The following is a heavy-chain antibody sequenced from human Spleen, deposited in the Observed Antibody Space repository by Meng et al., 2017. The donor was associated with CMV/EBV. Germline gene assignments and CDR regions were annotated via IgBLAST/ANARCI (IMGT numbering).Heavy chain of an antibody. Sequence: GESLKISCAASGLIFSNYEMNWVRQAPGKGLEWISYISGSGNTKEYADSVRGRFTISRDNAKNSLYLQMNSLRAEDTAVYYCARGTRSSGSYWGQGTLVTVSS. D-gene: IGHD6-19*01. J-gene: IGHJ4*02. CDR2: ISGSGNTK. V-gene: IGHV3-48*03. CDR1: GLIFSNYE. CDR3: ARGTRSSGSY.